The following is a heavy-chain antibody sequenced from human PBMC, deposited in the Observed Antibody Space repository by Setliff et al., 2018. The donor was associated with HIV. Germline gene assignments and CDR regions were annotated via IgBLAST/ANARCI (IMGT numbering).Heavy chain of an antibody. CDR3: ARDLKFGSSGHYYDWLDA. V-gene: IGHV3-30*04. CDR2: VSHDGSYK. J-gene: IGHJ5*02. CDR1: GFTFSSYP. Sequence: PGGSLRLSCAGSGFTFSSYPMHWVRQAPGKGLEWVALVSHDGSYKYYADSVQGRFTISRDNSKNTLSLQMNSLRAGDTAVYYCARDLKFGSSGHYYDWLDAWGQGTLVTVSS. D-gene: IGHD3-22*01.